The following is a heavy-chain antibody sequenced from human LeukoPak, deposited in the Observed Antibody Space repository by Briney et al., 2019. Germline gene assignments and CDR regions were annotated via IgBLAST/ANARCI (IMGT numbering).Heavy chain of an antibody. CDR3: AKDPLLRITIFGGLFDI. Sequence: PGRSLRLSCAASGFTFSSYAMHWVRQAPGKGLEWVAVISYDGSNKYYADSVKGRFTISRDNSKNTLYLQMNSLRAEDTAVYYCAKDPLLRITIFGGLFDIWGQGTMVTVSS. D-gene: IGHD3-3*01. CDR1: GFTFSSYA. J-gene: IGHJ3*02. CDR2: ISYDGSNK. V-gene: IGHV3-30-3*01.